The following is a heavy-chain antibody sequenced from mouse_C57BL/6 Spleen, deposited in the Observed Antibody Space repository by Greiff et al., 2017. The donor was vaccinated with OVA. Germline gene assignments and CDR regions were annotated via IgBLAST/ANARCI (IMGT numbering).Heavy chain of an antibody. CDR2: IRNIANGYTT. V-gene: IGHV7-3*01. Sequence: EVKLVESGGGLVQPGGSLSLSCAASGFTFTDYYMSWVRQPPGKALEWLGFIRNIANGYTTEYSASVEGRFTISRDNSQSILYLQMNALRAEDSATDYCARLNDGYPYWYFDVWGTGTTVTVSS. CDR1: GFTFTDYY. D-gene: IGHD2-3*01. J-gene: IGHJ1*03. CDR3: ARLNDGYPYWYFDV.